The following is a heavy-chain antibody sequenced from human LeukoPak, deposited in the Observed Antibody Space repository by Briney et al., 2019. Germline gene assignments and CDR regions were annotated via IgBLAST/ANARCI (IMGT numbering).Heavy chain of an antibody. V-gene: IGHV1-18*01. CDR3: ARDLKYYVSGYFDY. CDR1: GYTFTSYG. J-gene: IGHJ4*02. Sequence: ASVKVSCKASGYTFTSYGISWARQAPGQGLEWMGWISAYNGNTNYAQKLQGRVTMTTDTSTSTAYMELRSLRSDDTAVYYCARDLKYYVSGYFDYWGQGTLVTVSS. D-gene: IGHD3-10*02. CDR2: ISAYNGNT.